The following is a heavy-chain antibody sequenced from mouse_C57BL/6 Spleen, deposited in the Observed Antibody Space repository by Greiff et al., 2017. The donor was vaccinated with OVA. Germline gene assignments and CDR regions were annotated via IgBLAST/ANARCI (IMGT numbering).Heavy chain of an antibody. CDR2: ILPGSGST. J-gene: IGHJ2*01. D-gene: IGHD1-1*01. CDR3: ARRDYYYGSSQYYFDD. V-gene: IGHV1-9*01. Sequence: VQLQQSGAELMKPGASVKLSCKATGYTFTGYWIEWVKQRPGHGLEWIGEILPGSGSTNYNEKFKGKATFTADTSSNTAYMQLSSLTTEDSAIYYCARRDYYYGSSQYYFDDWGQGTTLTVSS. CDR1: GYTFTGYW.